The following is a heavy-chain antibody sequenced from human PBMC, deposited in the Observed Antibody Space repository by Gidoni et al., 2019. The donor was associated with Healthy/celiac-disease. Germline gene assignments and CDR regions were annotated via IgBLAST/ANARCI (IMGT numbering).Heavy chain of an antibody. CDR3: AKDNYDFWSVPKGWYFDL. V-gene: IGHV3-23*01. J-gene: IGHJ2*01. Sequence: EVQLLESGGGLVQPGGSLRLSCAASGFTFSSYAMSWVRQAPGKGLEWVSAISGSGGSTYYADSVKGRFTISRDNSKNTLYLRMNSLRAEDTAVYYCAKDNYDFWSVPKGWYFDLWGRGTLVTVSS. CDR1: GFTFSSYA. CDR2: ISGSGGST. D-gene: IGHD3-3*01.